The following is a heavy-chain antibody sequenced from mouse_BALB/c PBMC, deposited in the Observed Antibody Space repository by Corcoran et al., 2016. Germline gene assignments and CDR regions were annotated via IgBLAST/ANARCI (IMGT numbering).Heavy chain of an antibody. CDR1: GFTFSGFW. CDR3: MRYASSYRYWYFDV. V-gene: IGHV11-2*02. J-gene: IGHJ1*01. D-gene: IGHD1-1*01. CDR2: INSDGSAI. Sequence: EVQLLETGGGLVQPGGSRGLSCEGSGFTFSGFWMSWVRQTPGKTLEWIGDINSDGSAINYAPSIKDRFTIFRDNDKSTLYLQMSNVRSEDTATYFCMRYASSYRYWYFDVWGAGITVTVSS.